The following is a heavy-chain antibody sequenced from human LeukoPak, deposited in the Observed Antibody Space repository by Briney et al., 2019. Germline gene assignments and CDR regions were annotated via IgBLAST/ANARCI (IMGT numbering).Heavy chain of an antibody. CDR1: GGSFSGY. CDR3: ARHLSIAAAGSDFDY. J-gene: IGHJ4*02. D-gene: IGHD6-13*01. CDR2: INHTGST. V-gene: IGHV4-34*01. Sequence: PSETLSLTCAVYGGSFSGYWSWIRQPPGKGLEWIGEINHTGSTNYNPSLKSRVTISVDTSKNQFSLKLSSVTAADTAVYYCARHLSIAAAGSDFDYWGQGTLVTVSS.